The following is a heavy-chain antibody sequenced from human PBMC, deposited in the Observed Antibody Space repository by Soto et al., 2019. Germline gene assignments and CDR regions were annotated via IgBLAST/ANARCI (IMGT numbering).Heavy chain of an antibody. CDR3: ARAGDYDSWSGYTSQYYYYGMDV. D-gene: IGHD3-3*01. CDR2: TYYRSKWYN. J-gene: IGHJ6*04. Sequence: SQTLSLTCAFSGDRVSSNSAAWNWIRQSPSRGLEWLGRTYYRSKWYNDYAVSVKSRITINPDTSKNQFSLQLNSVTPEDTAVYYCARAGDYDSWSGYTSQYYYYGMDVWGKGTTFTTSS. V-gene: IGHV6-1*01. CDR1: GDRVSSNSAA.